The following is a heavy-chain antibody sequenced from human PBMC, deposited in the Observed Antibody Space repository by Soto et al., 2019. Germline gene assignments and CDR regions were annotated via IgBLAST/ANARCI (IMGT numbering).Heavy chain of an antibody. CDR3: ARLSRGMDV. J-gene: IGHJ6*02. V-gene: IGHV3-33*01. Sequence: QVQLVESGGGVVQPGRSLRLSCAASGFTFSSYGMHWVRQAPGKGLEWVAVIWYDGSNKYYADSVKGRFTISRDNSKNTLYLQMNSMRAEDTDVYYCARLSRGMDVWGQGTTVTVSS. CDR2: IWYDGSNK. D-gene: IGHD3-16*02. CDR1: GFTFSSYG.